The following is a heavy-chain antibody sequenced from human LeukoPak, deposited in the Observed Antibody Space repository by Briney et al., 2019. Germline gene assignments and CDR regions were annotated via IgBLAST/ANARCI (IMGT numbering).Heavy chain of an antibody. CDR3: ARDTTVVTTPGYYGMDV. J-gene: IGHJ6*02. CDR2: ISYDGSNK. V-gene: IGHV3-30*04. Sequence: GGSLRLSCAASGFTFSSYAMHWVRQAPGKGLEWVADISYDGSNKYYADSVKGRFTISRDNSKSTLYLQMNSLRAEDTAVYYCARDTTVVTTPGYYGMDVWGQGTTVTVSS. D-gene: IGHD4-23*01. CDR1: GFTFSSYA.